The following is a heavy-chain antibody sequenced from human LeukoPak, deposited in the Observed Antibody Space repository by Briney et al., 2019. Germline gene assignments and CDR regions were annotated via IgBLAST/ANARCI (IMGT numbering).Heavy chain of an antibody. J-gene: IGHJ4*02. CDR1: GFTFSSYG. Sequence: GGSLRLSCAASGFTFSSYGMHWVRQAPGKGLEWVAFIRYDGSNKYYADSVKGRFTISRDNSKNTLYLQMNSLRAEDTAVYYCAKVGDGYNLSYFDYWGQGTLVTVSS. V-gene: IGHV3-30*02. CDR3: AKVGDGYNLSYFDY. D-gene: IGHD5-24*01. CDR2: IRYDGSNK.